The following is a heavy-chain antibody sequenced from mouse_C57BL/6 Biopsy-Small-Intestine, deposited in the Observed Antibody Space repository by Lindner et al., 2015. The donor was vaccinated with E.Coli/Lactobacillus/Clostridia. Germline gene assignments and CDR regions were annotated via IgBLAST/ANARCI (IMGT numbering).Heavy chain of an antibody. CDR1: GFNIKDDY. J-gene: IGHJ4*01. CDR3: GSDDSYAMDY. Sequence: VQLQESGAELVRPGASVKLSCTVSGFNIKDDYMHWVKQRPEQGLEWIGRIDVAYGKTKYVPKFQDKATITTDTSSNTAYLHLSSLTSEDTAVYYCGSDDSYAMDYWGQGTSVTVSS. D-gene: IGHD2-4*01. CDR2: IDVAYGKT. V-gene: IGHV14-3*02.